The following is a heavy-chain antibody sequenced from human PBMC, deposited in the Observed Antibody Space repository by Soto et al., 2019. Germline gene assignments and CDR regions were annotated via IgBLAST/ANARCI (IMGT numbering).Heavy chain of an antibody. CDR2: ISYDGSNK. Sequence: PGGSLRLSCAASGFTFSSYGVHWVRQAPGKGLEWVAVISYDGSNKHYADSEKGRFTISRDNSKNTLDLQMNSLRDEDTVVYYCAKDTYYYDRSGYYTYDYWGQGT. CDR1: GFTFSSYG. CDR3: AKDTYYYDRSGYYTYDY. D-gene: IGHD3-22*01. J-gene: IGHJ4*02. V-gene: IGHV3-30*18.